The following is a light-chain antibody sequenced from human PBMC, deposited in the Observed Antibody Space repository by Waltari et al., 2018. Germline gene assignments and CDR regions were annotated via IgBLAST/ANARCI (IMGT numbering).Light chain of an antibody. CDR1: QSVSRS. J-gene: IGKJ2*01. Sequence: EIVLTQSPATLSLSPGERATLSCRASQSVSRSLAWYQPKPGQAPRLLIYDASKRATGIPARFSGSGSGTDFTLTIGGLEPEDFAVYYCQQRSDWPFTFGQGTKLEI. CDR3: QQRSDWPFT. V-gene: IGKV3-11*01. CDR2: DAS.